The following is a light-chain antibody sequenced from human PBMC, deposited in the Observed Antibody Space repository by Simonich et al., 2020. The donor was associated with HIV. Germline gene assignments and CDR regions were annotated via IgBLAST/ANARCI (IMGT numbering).Light chain of an antibody. CDR1: TSAVGGYNF. CDR3: SSYAGSNNWV. V-gene: IGLV2-8*01. J-gene: IGLJ2*01. CDR2: EVT. Sequence: QSALTQPPSASGSPGRPVTTSGPGPTSAVGGYNFVSWYQQHPGKAPKLMIYEVTKRPSGVPDRFSGSKSDNTASLTVSGLQAEDEADYYCSSYAGSNNWVFGGGTKLTVL.